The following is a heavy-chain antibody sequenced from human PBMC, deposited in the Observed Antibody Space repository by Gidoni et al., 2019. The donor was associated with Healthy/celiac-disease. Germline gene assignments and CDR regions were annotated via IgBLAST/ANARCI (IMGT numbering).Heavy chain of an antibody. J-gene: IGHJ6*03. Sequence: QVKLVESGGGVVQPGRSLRLSCAASGFTFSSYGMHWVRQAPGKGLEWVAVIWYDGSNKYYADSVKGRFTISRDNSKNTLYLQMNSLRAEDTAVYYCARGDYYMDVWGKGTTVTVSS. V-gene: IGHV3-33*01. CDR3: ARGDYYMDV. CDR1: GFTFSSYG. CDR2: IWYDGSNK.